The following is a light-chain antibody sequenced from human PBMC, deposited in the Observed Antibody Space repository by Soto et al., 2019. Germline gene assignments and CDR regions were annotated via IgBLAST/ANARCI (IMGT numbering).Light chain of an antibody. CDR1: QSVSSSY. V-gene: IGKV3-20*01. CDR2: GAS. J-gene: IGKJ4*01. Sequence: EIVLTQSPGTLSLSPGERATLSCRASQSVSSSYLAWYQQKPGQAPRLLIYGASSRATGIPDRFSGSGSGTDFTLTISGLEPEDFAVYYCQQYGSSPFTFGGGTKVDI. CDR3: QQYGSSPFT.